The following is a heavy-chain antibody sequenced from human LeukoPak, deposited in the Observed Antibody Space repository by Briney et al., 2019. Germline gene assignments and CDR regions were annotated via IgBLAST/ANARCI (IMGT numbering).Heavy chain of an antibody. D-gene: IGHD3-22*01. CDR3: AKDLEYYYDSSGYYLYAFDI. V-gene: IGHV3-23*01. CDR1: GFTFSSYA. J-gene: IGHJ3*02. CDR2: ISGSGGST. Sequence: PGGSLRLSCAASGFTFSSYAMSWVRQAPGKGLEWVSAISGSGGSTYYADSVKGRFTISRDNSKNTLYLQMNSLRAEDTAVYYCAKDLEYYYDSSGYYLYAFDIWGQGTMVTVSS.